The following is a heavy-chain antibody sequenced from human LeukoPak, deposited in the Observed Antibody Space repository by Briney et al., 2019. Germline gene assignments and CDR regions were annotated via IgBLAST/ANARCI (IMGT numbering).Heavy chain of an antibody. V-gene: IGHV4-61*02. J-gene: IGHJ6*03. CDR1: GGSISNGSYY. D-gene: IGHD3-3*01. CDR2: IYTSGST. Sequence: SQTLSLTCTVSGGSISNGSYYWSWIRQPAGKGLEWIGRIYTSGSTNYNPSLKSRVTISVDTSKNQFSLKLSSVTAADTAVYYCARVGRFLEWLLYYYYYMDVWGKGTTVTASS. CDR3: ARVGRFLEWLLYYYYYMDV.